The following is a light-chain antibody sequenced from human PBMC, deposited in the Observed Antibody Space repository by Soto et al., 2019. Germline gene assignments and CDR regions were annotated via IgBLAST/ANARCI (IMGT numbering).Light chain of an antibody. CDR1: TSNIGSNT. Sequence: QPVLTQPPSASGTPGQRVTISCSGSTSNIGSNTVNWYQQLPGTAPKLLIYSHDQRPSGVPDRFSASKSGSSASLAIGGLQSEDEADYYCSAWDDTLNGWVFGGGTKVTVL. J-gene: IGLJ3*02. CDR2: SHD. CDR3: SAWDDTLNGWV. V-gene: IGLV1-44*01.